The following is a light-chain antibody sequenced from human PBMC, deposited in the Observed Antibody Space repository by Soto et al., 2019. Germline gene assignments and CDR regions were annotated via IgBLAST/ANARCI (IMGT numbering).Light chain of an antibody. Sequence: DIQMTQSPYSLSASLGDRVTITCRASQNIRTYLNWYQQKPGRAPKLLIHSPSALPSGVPSRFSGSGSGTEFTLTMSGLQPEDFASYYCQQGNSTPYTFGQGTKVEIK. J-gene: IGKJ2*01. CDR3: QQGNSTPYT. CDR1: QNIRTY. CDR2: SPS. V-gene: IGKV1-39*01.